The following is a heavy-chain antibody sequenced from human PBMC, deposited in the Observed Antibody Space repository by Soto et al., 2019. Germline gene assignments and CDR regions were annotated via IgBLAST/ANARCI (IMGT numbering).Heavy chain of an antibody. CDR1: GGSISSSSYY. Sequence: PSETLSLTCTVSGGSISSSSYYWGWIRQPPGKGLEWIGSIYYSGSTYYNPSLKSRVTISVDTSKNQFSLKLSSVTAADTAVYYCARPGTLGRSGYFDYWGQGTLVTVSS. CDR3: ARPGTLGRSGYFDY. CDR2: IYYSGST. D-gene: IGHD3-3*01. J-gene: IGHJ4*02. V-gene: IGHV4-39*01.